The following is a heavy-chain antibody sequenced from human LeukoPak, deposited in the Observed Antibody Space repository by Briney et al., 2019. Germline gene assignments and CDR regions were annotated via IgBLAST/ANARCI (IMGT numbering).Heavy chain of an antibody. D-gene: IGHD6-13*01. CDR2: ISYDGSNK. CDR1: GITFSSYG. Sequence: GGSLRLSCAASGITFSSYGMHWVRQAPGKGLEWVAVISYDGSNKYYADSVKGRFTISRDNSKNTLYLQMNSLRAEDTAVYYCAKGAADFDYWGQGTLVTVSS. V-gene: IGHV3-30*18. CDR3: AKGAADFDY. J-gene: IGHJ4*02.